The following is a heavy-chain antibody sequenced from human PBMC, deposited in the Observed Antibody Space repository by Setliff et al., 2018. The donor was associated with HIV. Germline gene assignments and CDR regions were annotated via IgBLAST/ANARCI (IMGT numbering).Heavy chain of an antibody. D-gene: IGHD3-10*01. CDR1: GGTFSSYA. J-gene: IGHJ4*02. CDR2: IIPMFGRV. CDR3: ARGVAINYYGSGCYLGH. V-gene: IGHV1-69*13. Sequence: SVKVSCKPSGGTFSSYAISWVRQAPGQGLEWMGGIIPMFGRVNYAQKLQGRVTITADESTNTAYMELSRLRAEDTAVYFCARGVAINYYGSGCYLGHWGQVTLVTVSS.